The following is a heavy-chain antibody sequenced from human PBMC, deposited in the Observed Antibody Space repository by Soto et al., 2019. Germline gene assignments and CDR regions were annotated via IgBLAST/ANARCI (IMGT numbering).Heavy chain of an antibody. CDR1: GFSLSTSGVD. Sequence: QITLKESGPTLVKPTQTLTLTCTFSGFSLSTSGVDVGWIRQPPGKALEWLALIYWDDDKRYSPSLKSRITITKDTSKNQVVPTMTNMDPLDTATYSCAHRRPYSNSPEYFFDYWGQGTLVTVSS. D-gene: IGHD6-6*01. CDR2: IYWDDDK. V-gene: IGHV2-5*02. J-gene: IGHJ4*02. CDR3: AHRRPYSNSPEYFFDY.